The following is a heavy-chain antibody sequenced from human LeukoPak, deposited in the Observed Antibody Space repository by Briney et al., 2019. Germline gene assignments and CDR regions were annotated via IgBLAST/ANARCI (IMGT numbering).Heavy chain of an antibody. CDR2: ISGSGGST. V-gene: IGHV3-23*01. Sequence: GGSLRLSCADSGFTFSNYAMSWVRQAPGKGLEWVSGISGSGGSTYYADSVKGRFTISRDNAKNSLYLQMNSLRAEDTAVYYCARVRSGWDFDYWGQGTLVTVSS. D-gene: IGHD6-19*01. CDR3: ARVRSGWDFDY. CDR1: GFTFSNYA. J-gene: IGHJ4*02.